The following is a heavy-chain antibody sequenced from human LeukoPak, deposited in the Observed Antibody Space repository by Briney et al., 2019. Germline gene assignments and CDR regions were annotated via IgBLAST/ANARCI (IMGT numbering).Heavy chain of an antibody. CDR2: IYYSGNA. V-gene: IGHV4-30-4*01. CDR1: GGSISSGDYY. D-gene: IGHD3-22*01. J-gene: IGHJ4*02. Sequence: SETLSLTCTVSGGSISSGDYYWSWIRQPPGKGLEWIGYIYYSGNAYYNPSLKSRVTISVDTSKNQFSLKLSSVTAADTAVYYCARAGYDSSGYSTYYFDYWGQGTLVTVSS. CDR3: ARAGYDSSGYSTYYFDY.